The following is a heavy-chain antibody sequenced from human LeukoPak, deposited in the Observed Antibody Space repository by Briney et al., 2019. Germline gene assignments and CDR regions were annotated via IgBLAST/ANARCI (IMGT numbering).Heavy chain of an antibody. CDR3: ARDSGNYHYDMDV. CDR1: GYSFNSHH. CDR2: NFFHDGAT. Sequence: ASVKVSCKTSGYSFNSHHVHWVRQAPGQGLEWMGINFFHDGATSNTQKFPGRLTMTRDTSTSTVYMELSSLRSEDTAVYYCARDSGNYHYDMDVWGQGTTVIVSS. D-gene: IGHD3-10*01. V-gene: IGHV1-46*02. J-gene: IGHJ6*02.